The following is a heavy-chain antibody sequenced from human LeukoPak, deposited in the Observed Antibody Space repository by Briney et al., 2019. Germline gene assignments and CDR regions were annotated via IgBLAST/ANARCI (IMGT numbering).Heavy chain of an antibody. CDR1: GFTFSDYS. V-gene: IGHV3-23*01. D-gene: IGHD1-14*01. J-gene: IGHJ4*02. CDR2: ISGSGGST. Sequence: GGSLRLSCAASGFTFSDYSMNWVRQAPGKGLEWVSSISGSGGSTYYADSVKGRFTISRDNSKNTLYLQINSLRADDTALYYCASRGRYYFDYWGQGTLVTVSS. CDR3: ASRGRYYFDY.